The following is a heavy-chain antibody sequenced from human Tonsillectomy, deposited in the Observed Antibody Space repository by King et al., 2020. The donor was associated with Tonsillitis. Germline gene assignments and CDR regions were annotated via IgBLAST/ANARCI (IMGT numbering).Heavy chain of an antibody. Sequence: QLVQSGAEVKKPGASVKVSCKASGYTFTGYYMHWVRQAPGQGPEWMGWINPNRGDTDYAQKFEGRVTMTRDTSISTGYMEMSRLRSDDTAVYYCARTEYYFYGMDVWGQGTTVTVSS. CDR2: INPNRGDT. D-gene: IGHD2-21*02. V-gene: IGHV1-2*02. J-gene: IGHJ6*02. CDR1: GYTFTGYY. CDR3: ARTEYYFYGMDV.